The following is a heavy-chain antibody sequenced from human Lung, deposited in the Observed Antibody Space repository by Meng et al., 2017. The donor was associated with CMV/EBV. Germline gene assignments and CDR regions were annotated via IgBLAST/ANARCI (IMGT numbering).Heavy chain of an antibody. CDR1: EFAFSRYE. J-gene: IGHJ3*01. V-gene: IGHV3-48*03. CDR3: ARGSGSDYFGAFDV. Sequence: GGSLRLSCAASEFAFSRYEMNWVRQAPGKGLEWISNIDSPGTTVYYADSVRGRFTISRDNAKNLLFLQMNSLGVDDTAVYYCARGSGSDYFGAFDVWGQGXMVTVSS. CDR2: IDSPGTTV. D-gene: IGHD1-26*01.